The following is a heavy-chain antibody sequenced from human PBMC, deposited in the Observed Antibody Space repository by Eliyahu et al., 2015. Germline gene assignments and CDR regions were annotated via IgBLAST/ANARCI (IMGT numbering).Heavy chain of an antibody. J-gene: IGHJ4*02. CDR3: ARSRSRGYSGYDTRLGYFDY. D-gene: IGHD5-12*01. V-gene: IGHV4-34*01. CDR1: XGSFSGYY. Sequence: QVQLQQWGAGLLKPSETLSLTCAVYXGSFSGYYWXWIRQPPGKGLAWIGEINHSGSTNYNPSLKSRVTISVDTSKNQFSLKLSSVTAADTAVYYCARSRSRGYSGYDTRLGYFDYWGQGTLVTVSS. CDR2: INHSGST.